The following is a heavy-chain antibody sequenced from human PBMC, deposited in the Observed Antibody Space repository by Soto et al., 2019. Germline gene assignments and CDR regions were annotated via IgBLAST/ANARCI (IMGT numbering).Heavy chain of an antibody. CDR2: TYYRSKWYN. Sequence: SQTPSPTPALSGDSVSSNSAAWNWIRQSPSRGLEWLGRTYYRSKWYNDYAVSVKSRITINPETSKNQFSLQLNSVTPEDTAVYYCARGSPAALNWFDRWGQGTLVTVSS. V-gene: IGHV6-1*01. CDR1: GDSVSSNSAA. D-gene: IGHD2-2*01. J-gene: IGHJ5*02. CDR3: ARGSPAALNWFDR.